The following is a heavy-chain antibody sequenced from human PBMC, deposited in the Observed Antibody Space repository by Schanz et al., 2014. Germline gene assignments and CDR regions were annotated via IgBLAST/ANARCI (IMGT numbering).Heavy chain of an antibody. CDR2: IIPILGIA. CDR1: GDTFSKYN. Sequence: QLQLVQSGAEVKKPGSSVKVSCQAFGDTFSKYNIMWVRQVPGQGLEWMGRIIPILGIANYAQKFQGRVTITADKSTFTAYMDVSSLRSEDAAVYYCASSGAGYSSSWDFDYWGQGTLVTVSA. D-gene: IGHD6-13*01. CDR3: ASSGAGYSSSWDFDY. V-gene: IGHV1-69*02. J-gene: IGHJ4*02.